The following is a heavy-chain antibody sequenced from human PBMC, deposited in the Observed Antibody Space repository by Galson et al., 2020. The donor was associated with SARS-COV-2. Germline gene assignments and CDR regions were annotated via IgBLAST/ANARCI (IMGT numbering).Heavy chain of an antibody. J-gene: IGHJ4*02. V-gene: IGHV4-38-2*01. CDR3: TRHPGIAAYGVHY. CDR1: GYSIISDY. Sequence: SETLSLTCAVSGYSIISDYWGWIRQAPEKGLEWVGSIYHSGTTYYNPSLNSRVTISIDTSKRQFSLRLTSVTAADTAVYYCTRHPGIAAYGVHYWGQGTLVTVSS. D-gene: IGHD6-13*01. CDR2: IYHSGTT.